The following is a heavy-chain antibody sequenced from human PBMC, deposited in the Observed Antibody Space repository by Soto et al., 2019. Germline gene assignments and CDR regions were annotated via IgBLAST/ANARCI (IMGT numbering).Heavy chain of an antibody. CDR1: GGSISSSSYY. J-gene: IGHJ1*01. CDR2: IYYSGST. Sequence: SETLSLTCTVSGGSISSSSYYWGWIRQPPGKGLEWIGSIYYSGSTYYNPSLKSRVTISVDTSKNQFSLKLSSVSAADTAVYYFARGRLWNNSWYGAEYFQHWGQGTLVTVSS. D-gene: IGHD6-13*01. V-gene: IGHV4-39*01. CDR3: ARGRLWNNSWYGAEYFQH.